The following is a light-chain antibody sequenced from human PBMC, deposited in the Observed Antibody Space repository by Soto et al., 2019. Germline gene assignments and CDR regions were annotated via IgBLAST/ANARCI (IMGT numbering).Light chain of an antibody. CDR3: MQGTYRPLT. CDR1: QSLVSSDGNTY. J-gene: IGKJ4*01. V-gene: IGKV2-30*01. Sequence: DVVMTQSPLSLPVTLGQPASITCRSSQSLVSSDGNTYLNWFQQRPGQSPRRLIYKASNRDSGVPDRFSGSGADTDFTLEISRVEAEDVGVYYCMQGTYRPLTFGGGNKVEIK. CDR2: KAS.